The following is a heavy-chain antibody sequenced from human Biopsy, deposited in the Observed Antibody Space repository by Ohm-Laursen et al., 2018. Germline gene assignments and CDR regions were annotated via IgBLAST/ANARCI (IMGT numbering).Heavy chain of an antibody. J-gene: IGHJ5*02. Sequence: GTLSLTCVVYGGTYSGYYWSWIRQPPGKGLEWIGEVHHDGRANYNPSLKSRVTISGDMSKKQFSLKLSGVTAADTAVYYCARFIVPSLHCSNGVCPIQWFDPWGQGTLVTVSS. D-gene: IGHD2-2*01. CDR1: GGTYSGYY. V-gene: IGHV4-34*01. CDR2: VHHDGRA. CDR3: ARFIVPSLHCSNGVCPIQWFDP.